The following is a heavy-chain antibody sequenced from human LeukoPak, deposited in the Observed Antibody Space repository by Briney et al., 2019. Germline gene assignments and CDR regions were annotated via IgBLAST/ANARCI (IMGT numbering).Heavy chain of an antibody. D-gene: IGHD5-12*01. CDR1: GGTFSSYA. V-gene: IGHV1-69*01. J-gene: IGHJ4*02. CDR3: ATTRYSGYDLRY. CDR2: IIPIFGTA. Sequence: SVTVSCTASGGTFSSYAISWVRQAPGQGLEWMGGIIPIFGTANYAQKFQGRVTITADESTSTAYMELSSLRSEDTAVYYCATTRYSGYDLRYWGQGTLVTVSS.